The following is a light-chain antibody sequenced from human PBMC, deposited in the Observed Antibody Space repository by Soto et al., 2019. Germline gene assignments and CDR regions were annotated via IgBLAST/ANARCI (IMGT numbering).Light chain of an antibody. CDR2: DAS. Sequence: ILLAQSPATLSLSPGARATLSCRVTQSVSRNLACYQQKPAQAPRPLLYDASNSATGIPARFSSSGSGTEFTLTISSLEPEDFAVYYCQQRSNWPPITFGQGTRLEIK. CDR3: QQRSNWPPIT. CDR1: QSVSRN. J-gene: IGKJ5*01. V-gene: IGKV3-11*01.